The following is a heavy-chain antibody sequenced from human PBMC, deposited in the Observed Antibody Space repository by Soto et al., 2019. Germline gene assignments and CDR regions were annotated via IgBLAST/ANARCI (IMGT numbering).Heavy chain of an antibody. D-gene: IGHD3-10*01. CDR2: VSGYTGNT. CDR1: GYIFTNYD. V-gene: IGHV1-18*01. Sequence: QVQLVQSETEVKKPGASVKVSCKASGYIFTNYDITWVRQAPGQGLEWMGWVSGYTGNTKYAQKFQDRGTMTTDTSTSTVYMERRSLRSDDTAVYYCARFGSAPYYYYGVDVWAKGPRSSSP. CDR3: ARFGSAPYYYYGVDV. J-gene: IGHJ6*02.